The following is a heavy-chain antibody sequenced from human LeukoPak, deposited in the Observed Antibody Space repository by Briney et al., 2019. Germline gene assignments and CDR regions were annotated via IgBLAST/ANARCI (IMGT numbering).Heavy chain of an antibody. CDR1: GGTFSSYA. J-gene: IGHJ4*02. CDR2: IIPIFGTA. CDR3: ARDHSGVTIFGVVTQYYFDY. V-gene: IGHV1-69*13. D-gene: IGHD3-3*01. Sequence: SVKVSCKASGGTFSSYAISWVRQAPGQGLEWMGGIIPIFGTANYAQKFQGRVTITADESTSTAYMELSSLRSGDTAVYYCARDHSGVTIFGVVTQYYFDYWGQGTLVTVSS.